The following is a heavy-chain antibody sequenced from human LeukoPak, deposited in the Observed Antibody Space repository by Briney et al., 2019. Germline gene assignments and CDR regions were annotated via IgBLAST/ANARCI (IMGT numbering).Heavy chain of an antibody. Sequence: GGSLRLSCAASRFIFSTYGMHWVRQAPGKGLEWVAFIRPDGSNEYYAASVRGRFAISRDNSQNTLHLQMNSLRLEDTAVYYCVKDWGVLPDYTADGFDIWGPGTMVTVSS. CDR1: RFIFSTYG. V-gene: IGHV3-30*02. J-gene: IGHJ3*02. CDR2: IRPDGSNE. CDR3: VKDWGVLPDYTADGFDI. D-gene: IGHD3-10*01.